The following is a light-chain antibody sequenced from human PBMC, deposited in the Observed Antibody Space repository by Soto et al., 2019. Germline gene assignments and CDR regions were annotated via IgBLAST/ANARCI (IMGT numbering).Light chain of an antibody. CDR1: SSNIGSNY. Sequence: QAVVTQPPSASGTPGQRVTISCSGSSSNIGSNYVYWYQQLPGTAPKVLIYRNDQRPSGVPDRFSGSKSGTSASLAISGLRSEDEADYYCAAWDKSLSDSVFGGGTKLTVL. CDR3: AAWDKSLSDSV. CDR2: RND. J-gene: IGLJ3*02. V-gene: IGLV1-47*01.